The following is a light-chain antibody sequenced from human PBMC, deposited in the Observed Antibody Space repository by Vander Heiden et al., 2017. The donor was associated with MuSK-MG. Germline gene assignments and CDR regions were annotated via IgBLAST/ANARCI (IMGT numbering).Light chain of an antibody. CDR2: GNS. V-gene: IGLV1-40*01. CDR1: SSNIGAGYD. CDR3: QSYDSSLSGPVV. Sequence: QSVLPQPPSVSGAPGQRVTISCTGSSSNIGAGYDVHWYQQLPGTAPKLLSYGNSNRPSGVPDRFSGSKSGTSASLAITGLQAEDEADYYCQSYDSSLSGPVVFGGGTKLTVL. J-gene: IGLJ2*01.